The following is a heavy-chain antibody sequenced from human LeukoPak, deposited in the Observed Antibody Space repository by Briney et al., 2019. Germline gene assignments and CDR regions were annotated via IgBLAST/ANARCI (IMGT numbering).Heavy chain of an antibody. CDR2: INSDGSST. D-gene: IGHD5-12*01. CDR1: GFTFSSYW. Sequence: GGSLGLSCVASGFTFSSYWMHWVRQAPGKGLVWVSRINSDGSSTSYADSVKGRFTISRDSAKNTLYLQMNSLRAEDTAVYYCAVRGYSGYDTSYFDYWGQGTLVTVSS. V-gene: IGHV3-74*01. J-gene: IGHJ4*02. CDR3: AVRGYSGYDTSYFDY.